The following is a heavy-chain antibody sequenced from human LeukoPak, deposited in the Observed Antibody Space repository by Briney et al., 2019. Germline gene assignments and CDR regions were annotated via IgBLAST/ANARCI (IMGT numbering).Heavy chain of an antibody. D-gene: IGHD6-13*01. CDR3: AKAVAAAGYFDY. V-gene: IGHV3-30*04. CDR1: GFTFSSYA. CDR2: ISYDGSNK. J-gene: IGHJ4*02. Sequence: GGSLRLSCAASGFTFSSYAMHWVRQAPGKGLEWVAVISYDGSNKYYADSVKGRFTISRDNSKNTPYLQMNSLRAEDTAVYYCAKAVAAAGYFDYWGQGTLVTVSS.